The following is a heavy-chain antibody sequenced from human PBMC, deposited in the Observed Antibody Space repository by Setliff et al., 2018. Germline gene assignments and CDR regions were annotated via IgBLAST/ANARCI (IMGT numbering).Heavy chain of an antibody. CDR1: GYTFINYG. CDR2: VSGDNDSR. V-gene: IGHV1-18*01. CDR3: SGIDY. J-gene: IGHJ4*02. Sequence: ASVKVSCKASGYTFINYGISWVRQAPGQGLERMGWVSGDNDSRGYAQGFQGRITMTTDTSTSTAYMELRSLRSDDTAVYYCSGIDYWGQGTLVTVSS.